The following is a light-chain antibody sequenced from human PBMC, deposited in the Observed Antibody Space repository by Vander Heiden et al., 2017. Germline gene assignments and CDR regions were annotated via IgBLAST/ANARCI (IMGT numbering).Light chain of an antibody. J-gene: IGLJ3*02. V-gene: IGLV3-25*03. CDR3: QSADSSGTWV. CDR2: KDS. Sequence: SSELTQPPSVSVSPGHTARITCSGDALPRQYAYWYQQKRGQAPVLVIYKDSERPSGIPERFSGSSSGTTVTLTISGVQAEDEADYYCQSADSSGTWVFGGGTKLTVL. CDR1: ALPRQY.